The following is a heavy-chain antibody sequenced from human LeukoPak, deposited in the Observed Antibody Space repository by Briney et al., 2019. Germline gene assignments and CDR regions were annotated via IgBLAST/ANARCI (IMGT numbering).Heavy chain of an antibody. D-gene: IGHD5-18*01. CDR2: ISWNSGSI. Sequence: GGSLRLSCAASGLTFDDYAMHWVRQAPGKGLEWVSGISWNSGSIGYADSVKGRFTISRDNARNSLYLQMNSLRAEDTALYYCAKDSTYSYGIYYFDYWGQGTLVTVSS. CDR1: GLTFDDYA. V-gene: IGHV3-9*01. J-gene: IGHJ4*02. CDR3: AKDSTYSYGIYYFDY.